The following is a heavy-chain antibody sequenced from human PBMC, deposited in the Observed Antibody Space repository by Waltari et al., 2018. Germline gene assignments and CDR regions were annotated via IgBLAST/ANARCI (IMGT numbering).Heavy chain of an antibody. CDR3: ARINIVVVPAAIVRWFDP. CDR2: IYYSGST. V-gene: IGHV4-59*01. CDR1: GGSISSYY. J-gene: IGHJ5*02. Sequence: QVQLQESGPGLVKPSATLSLTCTVSGGSISSYYWSWIRQPPGKGLEWIGYIYYSGSTNYNPSLKRRVTISVDTSKNQFSLKLSSVTAADTAVYYCARINIVVVPAAIVRWFDPWGQGT. D-gene: IGHD2-2*02.